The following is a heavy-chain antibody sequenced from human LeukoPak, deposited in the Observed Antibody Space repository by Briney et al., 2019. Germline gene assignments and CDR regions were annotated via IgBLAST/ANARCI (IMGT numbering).Heavy chain of an antibody. V-gene: IGHV3-66*01. CDR3: ARVSRTGTTSYFDY. CDR1: GFTVSSNY. D-gene: IGHD1-1*01. CDR2: IYSGGST. J-gene: IGHJ4*02. Sequence: QSGGFLRLSCAASGFTVSSNYMSWVRQAPGKGLEWVSVIYSGGSTYYADSVKGRFTISRDNSKNTLYLQMNSLRAEDTAVYYCARVSRTGTTSYFDYWAREPWSPSPQ.